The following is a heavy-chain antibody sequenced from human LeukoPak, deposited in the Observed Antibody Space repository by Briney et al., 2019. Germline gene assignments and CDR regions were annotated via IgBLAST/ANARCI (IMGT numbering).Heavy chain of an antibody. CDR2: IYHSGST. J-gene: IGHJ2*01. CDR1: GYSISSGYY. CDR3: AREMEDSSPGWWYFDL. D-gene: IGHD6-13*01. Sequence: KPSETLSLTCAVSGYSISSGYYWGSIRQPPGKGLEWIGSIYHSGSTYYNPSLKSRLTISVDTSKNQFSLKLSSVTAADTAVYYCAREMEDSSPGWWYFDLWGRGTLVTVSS. V-gene: IGHV4-38-2*02.